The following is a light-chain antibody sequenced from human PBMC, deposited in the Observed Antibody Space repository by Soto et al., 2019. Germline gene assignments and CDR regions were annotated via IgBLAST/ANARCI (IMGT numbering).Light chain of an antibody. J-gene: IGKJ1*01. V-gene: IGKV1-39*01. Sequence: DIQMTQSPSSLSASVGDRVTITCRASQSITTYLNWYRQKPGKAPKLLIYAASSLQSGVPSRFSGSGSETEFTLSISCLQSEDFATYYCQQYYSYPRTFGQRTKVDIK. CDR1: QSITTY. CDR2: AAS. CDR3: QQYYSYPRT.